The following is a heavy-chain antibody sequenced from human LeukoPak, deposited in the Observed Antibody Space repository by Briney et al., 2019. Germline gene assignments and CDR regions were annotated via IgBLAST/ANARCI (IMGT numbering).Heavy chain of an antibody. CDR1: GFTVSSNY. D-gene: IGHD1-1*01. CDR3: AKDWGTTGTTGWLFDP. J-gene: IGHJ5*02. Sequence: GGSLRLSCAASGFTVSSNYMNWVRQAPGKGLEWVSVINSGGNAYYADSVKGRFTISRDNSKNMLYLQMNSLRAEDTAVYYCAKDWGTTGTTGWLFDPWGQGTLVTVSS. V-gene: IGHV3-53*01. CDR2: INSGGNA.